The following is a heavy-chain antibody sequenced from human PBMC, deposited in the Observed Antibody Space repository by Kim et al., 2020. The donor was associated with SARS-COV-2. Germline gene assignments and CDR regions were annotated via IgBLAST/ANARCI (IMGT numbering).Heavy chain of an antibody. Sequence: GESLKITCQGSGYTFSKDWIAWVRQTPDKGLEWVGIIYPDDSATKYSPSFQGRVIISADTSSSTAFLQWRSLQASDTAMYYCAKTSRTGLATGY. V-gene: IGHV5-51*01. CDR2: IYPDDSAT. J-gene: IGHJ4*03. CDR3: AKTSRTGLATGY. CDR1: GYTFSKDW.